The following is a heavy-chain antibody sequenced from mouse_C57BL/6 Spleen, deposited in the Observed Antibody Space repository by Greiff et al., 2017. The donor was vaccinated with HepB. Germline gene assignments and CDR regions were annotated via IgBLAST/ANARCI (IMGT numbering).Heavy chain of an antibody. CDR1: GYTFTSYG. Sequence: QVHVKQSGAELARPGASVKLSCKASGYTFTSYGISWVKQRTGQGLEWIGEIYPRSGNTYYNEKFKGKATLTADKSSSTAYMELRSLTSEDSAVYFCARKDYVYYAMDYWGQGTSVTVSS. D-gene: IGHD1-1*01. CDR3: ARKDYVYYAMDY. CDR2: IYPRSGNT. J-gene: IGHJ4*01. V-gene: IGHV1-81*01.